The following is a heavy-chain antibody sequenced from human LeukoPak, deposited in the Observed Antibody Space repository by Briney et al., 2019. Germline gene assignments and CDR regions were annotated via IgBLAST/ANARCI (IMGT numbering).Heavy chain of an antibody. J-gene: IGHJ3*02. Sequence: SETLSLTCTVSGGSISSYYWSWIRQPPGKGLEWIGYIYYSGSTNYNPSLKSRVTISVDTSRNQFSLKLTSVTAAYTAVYYCARARAVAGPFDIWGQGTMVTVSS. CDR2: IYYSGST. D-gene: IGHD6-19*01. CDR1: GGSISSYY. V-gene: IGHV4-59*01. CDR3: ARARAVAGPFDI.